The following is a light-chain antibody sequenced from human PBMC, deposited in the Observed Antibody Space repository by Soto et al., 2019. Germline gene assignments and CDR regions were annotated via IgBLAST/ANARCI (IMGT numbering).Light chain of an antibody. CDR1: QSVSNNY. V-gene: IGKV3-20*01. CDR3: QKYGSSGT. J-gene: IGKJ1*01. CDR2: GSS. Sequence: EIVLTQSPGTLSLSPGERATLSCRASQSVSNNYLAWYQQKPGQAPRLLIYGSSNRAAGIPDRFSGSGSGTVFTLTISILEPEDFAVYYCQKYGSSGTFGQGTKVEIK.